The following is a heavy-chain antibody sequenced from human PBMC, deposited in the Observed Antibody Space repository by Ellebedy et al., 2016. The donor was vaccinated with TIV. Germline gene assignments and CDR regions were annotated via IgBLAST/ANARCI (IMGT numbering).Heavy chain of an antibody. J-gene: IGHJ4*02. CDR3: ARAYQLLGYFDY. V-gene: IGHV1-69*13. Sequence: SVKVSXXASGYTFTSYDINWVRQATGQGLEWMGGIIPIFGTANYAQKFQGRVTITADESTSTAYMELSSLRSEDTAVYYCARAYQLLGYFDYWGQGTLVTVSS. CDR2: IIPIFGTA. CDR1: GYTFTSYD. D-gene: IGHD2-2*01.